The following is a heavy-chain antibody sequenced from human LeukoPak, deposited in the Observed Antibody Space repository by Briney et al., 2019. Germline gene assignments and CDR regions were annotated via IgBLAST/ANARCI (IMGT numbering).Heavy chain of an antibody. CDR3: ASERCGGDCYADY. V-gene: IGHV4-34*01. CDR1: GGSFSGYY. Sequence: PSETLSLTCAVYGGSFSGYYWSWIRQPPGKGLEWIGEINHSGSTNYNPSLESRVTISVDTSKNQFSLKLSSVTAADTAVYYCASERCGGDCYADYWGQGTLVTVSS. D-gene: IGHD2-21*02. J-gene: IGHJ4*02. CDR2: INHSGST.